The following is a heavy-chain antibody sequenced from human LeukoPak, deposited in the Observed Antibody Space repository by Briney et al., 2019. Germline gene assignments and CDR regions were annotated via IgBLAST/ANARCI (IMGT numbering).Heavy chain of an antibody. CDR2: VYTSGST. J-gene: IGHJ3*02. CDR1: GGSISSDNYS. CDR3: ARERSGSEIFARSFDI. V-gene: IGHV4-61*02. D-gene: IGHD3-3*01. Sequence: SETLSLTCTVSGGSISSDNYSWSWIRQPAGKGLEWIGRVYTSGSTNYNPSLKSRVTISVDTSKKQFSLKLSSVTAADTAVYYCARERSGSEIFARSFDIWGQGTMVTVSS.